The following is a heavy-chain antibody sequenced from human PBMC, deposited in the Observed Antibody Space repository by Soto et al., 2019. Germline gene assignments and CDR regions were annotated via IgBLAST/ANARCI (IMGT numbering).Heavy chain of an antibody. Sequence: QVQLVQSGAEVKKPGASVKVSCKASGYTFTSYYMHWVRQAPGQGLEWMGIINPSGGSTSYAQKFQGRDTQTRDTSTRTVYMELSSLRSEETAVYYCARDQTGSYGSDPWGQGTLVTVSS. J-gene: IGHJ5*02. CDR3: ARDQTGSYGSDP. V-gene: IGHV1-46*01. CDR1: GYTFTSYY. CDR2: INPSGGST. D-gene: IGHD5-18*01.